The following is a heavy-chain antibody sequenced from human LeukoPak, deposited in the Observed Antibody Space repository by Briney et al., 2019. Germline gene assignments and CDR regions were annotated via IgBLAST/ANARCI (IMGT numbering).Heavy chain of an antibody. Sequence: ASVKVSCKASEHSFIGFSLGWVRQAPGQGLEWLGWITPNSAGTYYAQKFQGRVTMTRETSINTAYMELSRLTSDDTAVYYCARSRGYSRPDAFDIWGQGTMVTVSS. CDR2: ITPNSAGT. V-gene: IGHV1-2*02. J-gene: IGHJ3*02. D-gene: IGHD2-15*01. CDR1: EHSFIGFS. CDR3: ARSRGYSRPDAFDI.